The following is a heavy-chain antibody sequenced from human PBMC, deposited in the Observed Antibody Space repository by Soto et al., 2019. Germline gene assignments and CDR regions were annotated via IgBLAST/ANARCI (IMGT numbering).Heavy chain of an antibody. CDR3: ARTYYDFWSGFGDPYYYYMDV. D-gene: IGHD3-3*01. V-gene: IGHV3-7*01. CDR2: IKQDGSEK. Sequence: GGSLRLSCAASGFTFSSYWMSWFRQAPGKGLEWVANIKQDGSEKYYVDSVKGRFTISRDNAKNSLYLQMNSLRAEDTAVYYCARTYYDFWSGFGDPYYYYMDVWGKGTTVTVSS. CDR1: GFTFSSYW. J-gene: IGHJ6*03.